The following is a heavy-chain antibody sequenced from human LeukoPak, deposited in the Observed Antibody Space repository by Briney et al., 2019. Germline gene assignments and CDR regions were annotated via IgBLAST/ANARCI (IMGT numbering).Heavy chain of an antibody. D-gene: IGHD3-3*01. J-gene: IGHJ6*03. V-gene: IGHV4-59*01. CDR2: IYYSGST. CDR3: ARAYDFWSGHYYYYYMDV. CDR1: GGSISSYY. Sequence: PSETLSLTCTVSGGSISSYYWSWIRQPPGKGLEWIGYIYYSGSTNYNPSLKSRVTISVDTSKNQFSLKLSSVTAADTAVYYCARAYDFWSGHYYYYYMDVWGKGTTVTVSS.